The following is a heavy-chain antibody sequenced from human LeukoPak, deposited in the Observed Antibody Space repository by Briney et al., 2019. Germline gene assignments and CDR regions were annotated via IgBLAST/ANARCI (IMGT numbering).Heavy chain of an antibody. Sequence: PGGSLRLSCAASGFTFSSHGINWVRQAPGKGLEWVSGISPSGDITYYTDSVQGRFTISRDNSKNTLYLQMNSLRAEDTAVYYCATSFGPVIAAAGTGADWGQGTLVTVSS. D-gene: IGHD6-13*01. CDR3: ATSFGPVIAAAGTGAD. CDR1: GFTFSSHG. CDR2: ISPSGDIT. V-gene: IGHV3-23*01. J-gene: IGHJ4*02.